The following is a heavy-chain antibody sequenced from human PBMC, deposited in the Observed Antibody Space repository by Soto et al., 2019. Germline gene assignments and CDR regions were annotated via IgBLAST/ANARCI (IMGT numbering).Heavy chain of an antibody. Sequence: PSETLSLTCTVSGGSISSYYWSWIRQPPGKGLEWVGYIYYSGSTYYNPSLKSRVTISVDTSKNQFSLKLSSVTAADTAVYYGARGAQQLARQFDYWGQGILVTV. CDR1: GGSISSYY. D-gene: IGHD6-6*01. V-gene: IGHV4-59*12. CDR3: ARGAQQLARQFDY. CDR2: IYYSGST. J-gene: IGHJ4*02.